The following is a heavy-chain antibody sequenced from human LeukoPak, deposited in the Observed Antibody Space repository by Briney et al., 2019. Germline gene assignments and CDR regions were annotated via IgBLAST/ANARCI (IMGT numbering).Heavy chain of an antibody. D-gene: IGHD6-13*01. V-gene: IGHV4-59*12. J-gene: IGHJ1*01. Sequence: PSEALSLTCTVSGGSISSYYWSWIRQPPGKGLEWIGYIYYSGSTNYNPSLKSRVTISVDTSKNQFSLKLSSVTAADTAVYYCARAYSSSWYVYFQHWGQGTLVTVSS. CDR2: IYYSGST. CDR3: ARAYSSSWYVYFQH. CDR1: GGSISSYY.